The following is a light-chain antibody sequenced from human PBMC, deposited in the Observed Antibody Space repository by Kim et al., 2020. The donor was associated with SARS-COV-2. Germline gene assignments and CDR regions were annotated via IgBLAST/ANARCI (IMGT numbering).Light chain of an antibody. CDR1: QSISSW. Sequence: ASVGDRVTNTCRASQSISSWLAWYQQEPGKAPKLLIYKASSLESGVPSRFSGSGSGTEFTLTISSLQPDDFATYYCQQYNSYPMYTFGQGTKLEI. J-gene: IGKJ2*01. V-gene: IGKV1-5*03. CDR3: QQYNSYPMYT. CDR2: KAS.